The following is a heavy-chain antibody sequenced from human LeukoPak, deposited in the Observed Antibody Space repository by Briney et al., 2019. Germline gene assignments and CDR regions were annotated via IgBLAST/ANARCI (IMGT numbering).Heavy chain of an antibody. CDR2: LIPILDIT. V-gene: IGHV1-69*04. Sequence: SVKVSCKASGGTFSYYAINWVRQAPGQGLEWMGRLIPILDITTYAQKFQGRVTITADKSTDTAHMELTSLRSEDTAVYYCATDLVIKPPATPQSYGMDVWGQGTTATVSS. CDR3: ATDLVIKPPATPQSYGMDV. D-gene: IGHD2/OR15-2a*01. CDR1: GGTFSYYA. J-gene: IGHJ6*02.